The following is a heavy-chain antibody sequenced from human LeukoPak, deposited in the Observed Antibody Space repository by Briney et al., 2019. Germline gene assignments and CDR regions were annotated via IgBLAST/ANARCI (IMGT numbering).Heavy chain of an antibody. J-gene: IGHJ4*02. CDR2: ISWNSGSI. V-gene: IGHV3-9*01. D-gene: IGHD5-18*01. CDR3: AKLTAMGSY. Sequence: PGGSLRLSCAASGFTFDDYAMHWVRQAPGKGLEWVSGISWNSGSISYADSVKGRFTISRDNAKNSLYLQMNSLRAEDTALYYCAKLTAMGSYWGQGTLVTVSS. CDR1: GFTFDDYA.